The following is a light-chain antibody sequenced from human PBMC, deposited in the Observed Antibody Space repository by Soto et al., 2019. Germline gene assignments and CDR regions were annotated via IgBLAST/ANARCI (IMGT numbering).Light chain of an antibody. V-gene: IGKV3-15*01. Sequence: EIVMTQSPSTLSVSPGERATLSCRASQSVSSYLTWYQQKPGKAPRLLIYGASTRDTGIPARFSGSRSGTDFTLTISSLQSEDFAIYYCQHYNSTPLTFGQGTKVEIK. CDR3: QHYNSTPLT. CDR1: QSVSSY. J-gene: IGKJ1*01. CDR2: GAS.